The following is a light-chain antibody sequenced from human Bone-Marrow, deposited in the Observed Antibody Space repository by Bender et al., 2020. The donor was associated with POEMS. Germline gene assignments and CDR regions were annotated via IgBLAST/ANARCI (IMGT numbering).Light chain of an antibody. CDR2: EGS. CDR3: CSYAGNTYV. V-gene: IGLV2-23*01. CDR1: SSDIGTYKF. J-gene: IGLJ1*01. Sequence: QSALTQPASVSVSPGQSITISCTGSSSDIGTYKFVSWYQQYPGKAPKVMIYEGSQRPSGVSNRFSGSKSGNTASLTISGLQAEDEADYYCCSYAGNTYVFGTGTKVTVL.